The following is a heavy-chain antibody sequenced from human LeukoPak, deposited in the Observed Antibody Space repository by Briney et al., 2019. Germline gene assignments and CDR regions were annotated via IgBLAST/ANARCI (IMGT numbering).Heavy chain of an antibody. CDR2: IRYDGSNK. D-gene: IGHD6-19*01. CDR3: AYSSGWMTYYFDY. CDR1: GFIFGDYG. V-gene: IGHV3-30*02. Sequence: GGSLRLSCAASGFIFGDYGMQWVRQAPGKGLEWVSFIRYDGSNKYYPDSVRGRFTISRDNSKNTLYLQMNSLRAEDTAVYYCAYSSGWMTYYFDYWGQGTLVTVSS. J-gene: IGHJ4*02.